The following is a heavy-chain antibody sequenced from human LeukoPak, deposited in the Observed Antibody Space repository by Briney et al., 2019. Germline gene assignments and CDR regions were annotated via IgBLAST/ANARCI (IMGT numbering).Heavy chain of an antibody. D-gene: IGHD6-13*01. J-gene: IGHJ5*02. Sequence: GGSLRLSCAASGFTFSSYAMSWVRQAPGKGLEWVSAISGSGGSTYYADSVKGRFTISRDNSKNTLYLQMNSLRAEDTAVYYCAKKDSSSWYGWDWFDPWGQGTLVTVSS. V-gene: IGHV3-23*01. CDR1: GFTFSSYA. CDR2: ISGSGGST. CDR3: AKKDSSSWYGWDWFDP.